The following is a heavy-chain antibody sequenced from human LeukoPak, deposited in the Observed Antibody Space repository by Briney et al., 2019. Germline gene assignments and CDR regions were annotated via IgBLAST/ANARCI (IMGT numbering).Heavy chain of an antibody. CDR2: INHSGST. Sequence: PSETLSLTCAVYGGSFSGYYWSWIRQPPGKGLEWIGEINHSGSTNYNPSLESRVTISVDTSKNQFSLTLSSVTAADTAVYYCARVIAGSGVWFDPWGQGTLVTVSS. J-gene: IGHJ5*02. D-gene: IGHD6-13*01. V-gene: IGHV4-34*01. CDR3: ARVIAGSGVWFDP. CDR1: GGSFSGYY.